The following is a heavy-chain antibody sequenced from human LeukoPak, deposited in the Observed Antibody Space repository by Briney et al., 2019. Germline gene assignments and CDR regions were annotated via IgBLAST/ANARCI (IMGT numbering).Heavy chain of an antibody. CDR2: ISYDGSNK. CDR1: GFTFSSYA. CDR3: ARAGGGSYKVGAFDI. D-gene: IGHD1-26*01. J-gene: IGHJ3*02. V-gene: IGHV3-30-3*01. Sequence: GGSLRLSCAASGFTFSSYAMHWVRQAPGKGLEWVAVISYDGSNKYYADSVKGRFTTSRDNSKNTLYLQMNSLRAEDTAVYYCARAGGGSYKVGAFDIWGQGTMVTVSS.